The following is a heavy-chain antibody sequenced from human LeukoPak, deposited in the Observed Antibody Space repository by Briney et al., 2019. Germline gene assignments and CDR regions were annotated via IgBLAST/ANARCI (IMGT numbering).Heavy chain of an antibody. Sequence: PSETLSLTCTVSGGSISSYYWSWIRQPAGKGLEWIGRIYISGGTNLNPSLKSRVTMSADTSKNHFSLKLSSVTAADTAVYYCAREIVLGSSNWFDPWGQGTLVTVSS. D-gene: IGHD6-6*01. J-gene: IGHJ5*02. CDR1: GGSISSYY. CDR3: AREIVLGSSNWFDP. CDR2: IYISGGT. V-gene: IGHV4-4*07.